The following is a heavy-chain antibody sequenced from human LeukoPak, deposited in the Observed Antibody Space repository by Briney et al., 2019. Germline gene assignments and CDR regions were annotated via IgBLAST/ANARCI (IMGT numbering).Heavy chain of an antibody. J-gene: IGHJ4*02. CDR3: ARDCSSTSCYNRIDY. D-gene: IGHD2-2*02. V-gene: IGHV3-21*01. CDR1: GFTFSSYS. CDR2: ISSSSSYI. Sequence: GRSLRLSCAASGFTFSSYSMNWVRQAPGKGLEWVSSISSSSSYIYYADSVKGRFTISRDNAKNSLYLQMNSLRAEDTAVYYCARDCSSTSCYNRIDYWGQGTLVTVSS.